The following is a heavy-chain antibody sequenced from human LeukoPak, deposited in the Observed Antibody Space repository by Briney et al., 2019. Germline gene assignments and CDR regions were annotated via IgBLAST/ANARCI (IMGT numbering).Heavy chain of an antibody. Sequence: ASVKVSCKASGYTFTSYYMHWVRQAPGQGLEWMGIINPSGGSTSYAQKFQGRVTITADESTSTAYMELSSLRSEDTAVYYCARDGSGEGLGRYWGQGTLVTVSS. V-gene: IGHV1-46*01. CDR3: ARDGSGEGLGRY. CDR1: GYTFTSYY. CDR2: INPSGGST. J-gene: IGHJ4*02. D-gene: IGHD1-26*01.